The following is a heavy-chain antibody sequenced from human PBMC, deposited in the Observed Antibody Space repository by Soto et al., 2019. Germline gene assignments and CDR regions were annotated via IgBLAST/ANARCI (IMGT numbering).Heavy chain of an antibody. CDR1: GVTFGSYA. CDR3: AKAGSGWYVYYYMDV. J-gene: IGHJ6*03. V-gene: IGHV3-23*01. D-gene: IGHD6-19*01. CDR2: ISGSGGST. Sequence: VPCTAAGVTFGSYARSGVSKTQGKGLEWVSAISGSGGSTYYADSVKGRFTISRDNSKNTLYLQMNSLRAEDTAVYYCAKAGSGWYVYYYMDVWGKGTTVTVSS.